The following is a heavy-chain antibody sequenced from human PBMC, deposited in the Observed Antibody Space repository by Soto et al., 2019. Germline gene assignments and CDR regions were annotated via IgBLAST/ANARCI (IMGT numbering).Heavy chain of an antibody. D-gene: IGHD6-13*01. J-gene: IGHJ5*02. CDR2: IYHSVST. CDR3: ARQIRGGLLAAAGTSWFDP. V-gene: IGHV4-38-2*02. Sequence: PSETLSLTCTVSGYSINSDDYWGWIRQPPGKGLEWIASIYHSVSTFYNPSLRSRVTISIDTSKNQFSLKLSSVTAADTAVYYCARQIRGGLLAAAGTSWFDPWGQGTLVTVSS. CDR1: GYSINSDDY.